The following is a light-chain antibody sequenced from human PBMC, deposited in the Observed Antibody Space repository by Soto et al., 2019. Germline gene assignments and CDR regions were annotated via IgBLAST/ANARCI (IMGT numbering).Light chain of an antibody. CDR1: QSVSNN. J-gene: IGKJ1*01. Sequence: EIVMTQSPATLSVSPGERATLSCRASQSVSNNLAWYQQKPGQAPRLLMYGASTRATGIPARFSGSGSGTEFTVTISSLQSADFAVYFCQQYNNWARTFGQGTKVEVK. CDR2: GAS. V-gene: IGKV3-15*01. CDR3: QQYNNWART.